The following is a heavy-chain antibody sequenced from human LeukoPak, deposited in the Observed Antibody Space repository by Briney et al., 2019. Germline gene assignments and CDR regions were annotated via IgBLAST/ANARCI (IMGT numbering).Heavy chain of an antibody. CDR1: GFTFSSYA. CDR3: ARDRGGWYGARDY. Sequence: PGGSLRFSCAASGFTFSSYAMSWVRQAPGKGLEWVSYISSSSSTIYYADSVKGRFTISRDNAKNSLYLQMNSLRDEDTAVYYCARDRGGWYGARDYWGQGTLVTVSS. CDR2: ISSSSSTI. V-gene: IGHV3-48*02. J-gene: IGHJ4*02. D-gene: IGHD6-19*01.